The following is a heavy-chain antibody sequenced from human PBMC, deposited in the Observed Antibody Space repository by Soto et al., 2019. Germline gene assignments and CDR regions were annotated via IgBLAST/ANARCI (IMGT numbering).Heavy chain of an antibody. D-gene: IGHD6-6*01. J-gene: IGHJ4*02. CDR2: ISYDGSNK. CDR3: AKETGQLALDY. Sequence: QVQLVESGGGVVQPGRSLRLSCAASGFTFSSYGMHWVRQAPGKGLEWVAVISYDGSNKYYADSVKGRFTISRDNSKNTLYLQMNSLRAEDTAVYYCAKETGQLALDYWGQGSLVTVSS. CDR1: GFTFSSYG. V-gene: IGHV3-30*18.